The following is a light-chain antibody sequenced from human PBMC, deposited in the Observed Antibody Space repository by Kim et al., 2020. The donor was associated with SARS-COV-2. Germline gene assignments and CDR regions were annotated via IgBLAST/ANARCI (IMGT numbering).Light chain of an antibody. V-gene: IGKV4-1*01. J-gene: IGKJ4*01. CDR3: QQYYSLPLT. Sequence: ATMNCKSGKSVLYSANNKNCIVWYQQKPGQPPKLLIYWASTRESGVPDRFSGSGSGTDFTLTISSLQAEDVAVYYCQQYYSLPLTFGGGTKVEIK. CDR2: WAS. CDR1: KSVLYSANNKNC.